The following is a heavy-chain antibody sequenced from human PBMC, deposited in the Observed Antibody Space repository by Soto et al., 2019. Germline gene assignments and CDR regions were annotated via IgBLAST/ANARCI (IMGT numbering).Heavy chain of an antibody. J-gene: IGHJ4*02. CDR2: INSDGRTT. Sequence: EVQLVESGGGLVQPGGSLRLSCAASGFTFSSYWMDWVRQAPGKGLVWVSRINSDGRTTSYADSVKGRFTISRDSAKNTLYLQMNSLRAEDTAVYYCVRGVGAGSSLGRLDYWGQGTLVTVSS. CDR3: VRGVGAGSSLGRLDY. CDR1: GFTFSSYW. V-gene: IGHV3-74*01. D-gene: IGHD6-6*01.